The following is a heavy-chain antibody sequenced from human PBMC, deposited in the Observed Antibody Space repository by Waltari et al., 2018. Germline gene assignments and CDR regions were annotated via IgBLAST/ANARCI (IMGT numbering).Heavy chain of an antibody. CDR3: AKDEGNRIAPTFGMDA. CDR1: EDTFTSYT. Sequence: EFQLLEAGGGWALPGGTLIFSCAAAEDTFTSYTLIWVSHAPGEGLEWVSLMSGSGLIEYADSVKGRFTISRDNAKNTLYLEMKRLRVEDTAVYFCAKDEGNRIAPTFGMDAWGHGTTVLVS. CDR2: MSGSGLI. D-gene: IGHD3-16*01. V-gene: IGHV3-23*01. J-gene: IGHJ6*02.